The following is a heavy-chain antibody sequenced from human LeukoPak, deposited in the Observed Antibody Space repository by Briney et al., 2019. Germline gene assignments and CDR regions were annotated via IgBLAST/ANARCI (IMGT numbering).Heavy chain of an antibody. CDR3: ARGGGYSSGWYQLASDY. D-gene: IGHD6-19*01. CDR1: GFTFSSYA. J-gene: IGHJ4*02. CDR2: ISYDGSNK. Sequence: GGSLRLSCAASGFTFSSYAMHWVRQAPGKGLEWVAVISYDGSNKYYADSVKGRFTTSRDNSKNTLYLQMNSLRAEDTAVHYCARGGGYSSGWYQLASDYWGQGTLVTVSS. V-gene: IGHV3-30*04.